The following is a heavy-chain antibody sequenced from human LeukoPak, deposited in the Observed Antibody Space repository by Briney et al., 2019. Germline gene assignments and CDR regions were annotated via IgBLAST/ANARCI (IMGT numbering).Heavy chain of an antibody. CDR2: ISGSAGST. D-gene: IGHD2-21*02. CDR1: GFTFTSYA. CDR3: AKPPIPVVVVTATYFDF. Sequence: PGGSLRLSCAASGFTFTSYAMSWVRQAPGKGLEWVSAISGSAGSTYYADSVKGRFTISRDNSKNTLYLLMNSLRAEDTAVYYCAKPPIPVVVVTATYFDFWGQGTLVTVSS. V-gene: IGHV3-23*01. J-gene: IGHJ4*02.